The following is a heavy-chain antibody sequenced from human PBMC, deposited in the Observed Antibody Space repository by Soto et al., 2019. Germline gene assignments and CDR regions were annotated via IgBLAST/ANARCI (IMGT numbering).Heavy chain of an antibody. D-gene: IGHD3-3*01. CDR1: GGTFSSYA. V-gene: IGHV1-69*13. CDR3: ARAFWSGYYSPNWFDP. Sequence: SVKVSCKASGGTFSSYAISWVRQAPGQGLEWMGGIIPIFGTANYAQKFQGRVTITADESTSTAYMELSSLRSEDTAVYYCARAFWSGYYSPNWFDPWGQGTLVTVSS. J-gene: IGHJ5*02. CDR2: IIPIFGTA.